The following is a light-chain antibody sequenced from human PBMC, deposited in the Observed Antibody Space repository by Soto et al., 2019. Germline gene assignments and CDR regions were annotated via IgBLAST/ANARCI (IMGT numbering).Light chain of an antibody. J-gene: IGKJ1*01. CDR2: DVS. V-gene: IGKV1-5*01. CDR3: QQYDSFSVT. Sequence: DIQMTQSPSTLSASVGDRVTITCRASQSISFWLAWYQQKPGKAPKLLIYDVSALKRGVPPRFSGSGSGTEFTLTISSLQPDDFATYYCQQYDSFSVTFGQGTKVEIK. CDR1: QSISFW.